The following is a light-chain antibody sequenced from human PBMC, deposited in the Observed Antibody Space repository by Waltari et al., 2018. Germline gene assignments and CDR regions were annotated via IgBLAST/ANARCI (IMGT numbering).Light chain of an antibody. CDR1: QSVSSY. CDR3: QQRSNWPRT. V-gene: IGKV3-11*01. J-gene: IGKJ2*01. Sequence: EIVLTQSPATLSLSPGERDTISCRASQSVSSYLAWYQQKPGQAPRLLIYDASNRATGIPARFSGSGSGTDFTLTISSLEPEDFAVYYFQQRSNWPRTFGQGTKLEIK. CDR2: DAS.